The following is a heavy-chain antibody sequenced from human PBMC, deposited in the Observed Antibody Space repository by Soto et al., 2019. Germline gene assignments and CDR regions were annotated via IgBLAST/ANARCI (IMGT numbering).Heavy chain of an antibody. CDR1: GFTFSSYA. V-gene: IGHV3-23*01. J-gene: IGHJ4*02. Sequence: GGSLRLSCAASGFTFSSYAMSWVRQAPGKGLEWVSAISGSGGSTYYADSVKGRFTISRDNSKNTLYLQMNSLRAEDTAVYYCAKDQYDRYCSGGSCYPGFDYWGQGTLVTVSS. CDR2: ISGSGGST. D-gene: IGHD2-15*01. CDR3: AKDQYDRYCSGGSCYPGFDY.